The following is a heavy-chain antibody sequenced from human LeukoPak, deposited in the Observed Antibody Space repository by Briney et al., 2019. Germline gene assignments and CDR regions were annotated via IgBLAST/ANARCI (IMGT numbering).Heavy chain of an antibody. CDR1: GFTFSSYG. CDR2: IRYDGSNK. D-gene: IGHD1-7*01. Sequence: GGSLRLSCAASGFTFSSYGMHWVRQAPGKGLEWVAFIRYDGSNKYYADSVKGRFTISRDIAKNSLYLQMNSLRAEDTAVYFCARKTSVNYGYFDYWGQGTLVTVSS. CDR3: ARKTSVNYGYFDY. J-gene: IGHJ4*02. V-gene: IGHV3-30*02.